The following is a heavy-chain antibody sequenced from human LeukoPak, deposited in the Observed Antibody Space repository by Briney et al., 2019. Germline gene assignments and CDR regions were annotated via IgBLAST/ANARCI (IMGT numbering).Heavy chain of an antibody. CDR3: ARVEGLGATTVGFDY. J-gene: IGHJ4*02. Sequence: SVKVSCKASGGTFSSSAISWVRQAPGQGLEWMGRIIPLFGIANYAQKFRGRVTITADKSTSTAYMELSRLRSEDTAVYYCARVEGLGATTVGFDYWGQGPLVTVSS. CDR1: GGTFSSSA. V-gene: IGHV1-69*04. CDR2: IIPLFGIA. D-gene: IGHD1-26*01.